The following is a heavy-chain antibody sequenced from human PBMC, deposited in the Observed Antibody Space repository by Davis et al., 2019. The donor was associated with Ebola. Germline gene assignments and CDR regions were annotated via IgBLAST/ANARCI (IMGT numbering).Heavy chain of an antibody. CDR2: IWYDGSNK. CDR1: GFTFSSYG. J-gene: IGHJ4*02. V-gene: IGHV3-33*01. D-gene: IGHD4-23*01. Sequence: GESLKISCAASGFTFSSYGMHWVRQAPGKGLEWVAVIWYDGSNKYYADSVKGRFTISRDNSKNTLYLQMNSLRAEDTAVYYCNHGGNSGDYWGQGTLVTVSS. CDR3: NHGGNSGDY.